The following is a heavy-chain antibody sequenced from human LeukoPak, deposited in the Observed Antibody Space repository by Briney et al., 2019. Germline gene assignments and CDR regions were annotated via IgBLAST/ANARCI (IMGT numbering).Heavy chain of an antibody. V-gene: IGHV4-59*01. CDR1: DGSISSYY. J-gene: IGHJ4*02. D-gene: IGHD3-9*01. CDR3: ARVSPITIFTFDY. Sequence: PSETLSLTCSVSDGSISSYYWSWIRQPPGKGLEWIGYIYYSGSTNYNPSLKSRVTISVDTSKNQFSLKLSSVTAADTAVYYCARVSPITIFTFDYWGQGTLVTVPS. CDR2: IYYSGST.